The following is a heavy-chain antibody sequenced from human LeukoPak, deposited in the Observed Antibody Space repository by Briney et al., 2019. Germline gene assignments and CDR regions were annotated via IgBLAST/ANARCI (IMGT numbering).Heavy chain of an antibody. V-gene: IGHV4-61*02. Sequence: KPSETLSLTCTVSGGSISGGSYYWSWIRQPAGKGLEWIGRIYTSGSTNYNPSLRSRVTISVDTSKNQFSLKLTSVTAADTAVYYCARGLVDMATSFGYWGQGTLVTVSS. CDR3: ARGLVDMATSFGY. CDR1: GGSISGGSYY. J-gene: IGHJ4*02. CDR2: IYTSGST. D-gene: IGHD1-26*01.